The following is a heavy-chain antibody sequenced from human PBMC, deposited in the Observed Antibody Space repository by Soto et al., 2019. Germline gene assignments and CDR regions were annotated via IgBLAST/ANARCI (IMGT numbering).Heavy chain of an antibody. Sequence: GGSLRLSCTASGFTFGDYAMSWFRQAPGRGLEWVGFIRSKAYGGTTEYAASVKGRFTISRDDSKSIAYLQMNSLKTEDTAVYYCTRGSGSYYVVWFAPWGQGTLVTVSS. D-gene: IGHD1-26*01. CDR3: TRGSGSYYVVWFAP. CDR1: GFTFGDYA. V-gene: IGHV3-49*03. CDR2: IRSKAYGGTT. J-gene: IGHJ5*02.